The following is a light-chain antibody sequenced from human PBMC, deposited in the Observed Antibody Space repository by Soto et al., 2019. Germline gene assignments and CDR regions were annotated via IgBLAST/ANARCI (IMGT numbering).Light chain of an antibody. CDR2: GNT. V-gene: IGLV1-40*01. CDR3: QSHDSSLHASV. Sequence: QSVLTQPPSVSAAPGQKVTISCSGSSSNIGAGYDVHWYLQLPGTAPKLLIYGNTNRPSGVPDRFSGSKSGSSASLAITGLQAEEEADYYCQSHDSSLHASVFGTGTKVTVL. J-gene: IGLJ1*01. CDR1: SSNIGAGYD.